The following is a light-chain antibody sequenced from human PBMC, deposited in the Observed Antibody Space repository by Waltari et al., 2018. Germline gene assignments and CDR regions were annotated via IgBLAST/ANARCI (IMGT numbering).Light chain of an antibody. CDR3: QQRAKWPLT. CDR1: QSVSNY. V-gene: IGKV3-11*01. J-gene: IGKJ4*01. CDR2: DTS. Sequence: EIVLTQSPAKLSLSPGERATLSCRASQSVSNYLAWYQQKPCQAPTLLIYDTSNRATDIPARFSGSGSGTDFTLTITSLEPGDSAIYYCQQRAKWPLTFGGGTRVETK.